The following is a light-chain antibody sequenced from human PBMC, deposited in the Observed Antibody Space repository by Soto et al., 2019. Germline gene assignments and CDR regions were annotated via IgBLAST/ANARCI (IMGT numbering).Light chain of an antibody. CDR1: QSVGKY. Sequence: EIVLTQSPVTLSSSPGERATLSCRASQSVGKYLAWYQQKPGQAPRLLIYDASNRATDIPARFSGSGSGTDFTLTISSLEPEDFAVYYCQQRNSWPLTFGGGTKVEIK. CDR2: DAS. CDR3: QQRNSWPLT. V-gene: IGKV3-11*01. J-gene: IGKJ4*01.